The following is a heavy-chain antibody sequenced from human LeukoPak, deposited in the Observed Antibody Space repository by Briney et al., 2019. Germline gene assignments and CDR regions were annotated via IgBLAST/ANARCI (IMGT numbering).Heavy chain of an antibody. CDR1: GFTFSSYA. CDR2: ISYDGSNK. V-gene: IGHV3-30-3*01. CDR3: ARVMYAATPYYYYYGMDV. J-gene: IGHJ6*02. Sequence: GRSLRLSCAASGFTFSSYAMHWVRQAPGKGLEWVAVISYDGSNKYYADSMKGRFTISRDNSKNTLYLRMNSLRAEDTAVYYCARVMYAATPYYYYYGMDVWGQGTTVTVSS. D-gene: IGHD2-8*01.